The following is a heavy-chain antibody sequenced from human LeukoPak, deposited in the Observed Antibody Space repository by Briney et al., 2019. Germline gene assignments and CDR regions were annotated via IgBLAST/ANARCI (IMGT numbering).Heavy chain of an antibody. Sequence: KPEGSLRLSCAASGFSFSFSNMNWVRQAPGKGLEWVSYISSTNGHTYYADSVNGRFTISRDTAKNSLYLQMNSLRVEDTAIYFCARDRDSSGLYGGADLWGQGVLVTVSA. CDR3: ARDRDSSGLYGGADL. CDR1: GFSFSFSN. J-gene: IGHJ5*02. CDR2: ISSTNGHT. V-gene: IGHV3-21*03. D-gene: IGHD6-19*01.